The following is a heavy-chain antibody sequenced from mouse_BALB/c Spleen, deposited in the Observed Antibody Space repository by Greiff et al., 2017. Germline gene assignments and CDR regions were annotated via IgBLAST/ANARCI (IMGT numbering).Heavy chain of an antibody. D-gene: IGHD3-1*01. CDR1: GYSFTGYF. J-gene: IGHJ2*01. CDR2: INPYNGDT. Sequence: VQLQQSGPELVKPGASVKISCKASGYSFTGYFMNWVQQSHGKSLEWIGRINPYNGDTFYNQKFKGKATLTVDKSSSTAHMELLSLTSEDSAVYYCGRAGYCGGDYFDYWGQGTTLTVSS. V-gene: IGHV1-37*01. CDR3: GRAGYCGGDYFDY.